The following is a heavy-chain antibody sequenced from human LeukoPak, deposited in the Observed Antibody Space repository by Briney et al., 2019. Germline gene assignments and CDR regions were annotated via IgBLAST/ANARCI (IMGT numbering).Heavy chain of an antibody. CDR1: GGTFSSYT. CDR2: IIPILGIA. CDR3: ARAEDYYDSSGYYIREFDY. V-gene: IGHV1-69*02. D-gene: IGHD3-22*01. Sequence: SVKVSCKASGGTFSSYTNSWVRQAPGQGLEWMGRIIPILGIANYAQKFQGRVTITADKSTSTAYMELSSLRSEDTAVYYCARAEDYYDSSGYYIREFDYWGQGTLVTVSS. J-gene: IGHJ4*02.